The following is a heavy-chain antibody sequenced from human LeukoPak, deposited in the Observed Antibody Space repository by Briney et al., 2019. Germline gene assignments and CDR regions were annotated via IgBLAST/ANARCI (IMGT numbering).Heavy chain of an antibody. Sequence: PGGSLRLSCAASGFTFSSYEMNWVRQAPGKGLEWVSNIRSSGSTIYYADSVKGRFTISRDNAKNLLYLQMNSLRAEDTAVYYCARVDIVLIGSFDYWGQGTLVTVSS. CDR3: ARVDIVLIGSFDY. V-gene: IGHV3-48*03. D-gene: IGHD2-8*01. CDR1: GFTFSSYE. J-gene: IGHJ4*02. CDR2: IRSSGSTI.